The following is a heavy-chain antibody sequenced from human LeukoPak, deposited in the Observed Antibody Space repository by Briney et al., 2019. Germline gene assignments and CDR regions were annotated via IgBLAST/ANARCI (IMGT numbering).Heavy chain of an antibody. Sequence: SETLSLTCTVSGGSISTDYWTWIRQPAGKGLEWIGLIYTSGRTNYNPSLKSRVTMSVDTSKNQFSLKLTSVTAADTAVYYCASDFGYWGQGTLVTVSS. J-gene: IGHJ4*02. CDR1: GGSISTDY. CDR3: ASDFGY. CDR2: IYTSGRT. D-gene: IGHD3-10*01. V-gene: IGHV4-4*07.